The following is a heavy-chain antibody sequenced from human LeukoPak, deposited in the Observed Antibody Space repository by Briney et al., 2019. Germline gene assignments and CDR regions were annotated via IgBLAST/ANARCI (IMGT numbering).Heavy chain of an antibody. J-gene: IGHJ3*02. CDR3: ARGRRVWSLIIDAFDI. V-gene: IGHV4-31*03. CDR1: GGSISSGGYY. D-gene: IGHD3-10*01. CDR2: IYYSGST. Sequence: SQTLSLTCTVSGGSISSGGYYWSWIRQHPGKGLEWIGYIYYSGSTYYNPSLKSRVTISVDTSKNQFSLKLSSVTAADTAVYYCARGRRVWSLIIDAFDIWGQGTMVTVSS.